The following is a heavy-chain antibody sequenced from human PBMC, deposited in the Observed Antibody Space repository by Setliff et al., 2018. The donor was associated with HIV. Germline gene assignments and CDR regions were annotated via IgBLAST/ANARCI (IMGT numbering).Heavy chain of an antibody. CDR1: GGSISSDDYY. J-gene: IGHJ4*02. CDR2: ITYSGSA. D-gene: IGHD3-22*01. V-gene: IGHV4-30-4*08. CDR3: ARTYYYDSSGYYPRFGYFDY. Sequence: PSETLSLTCTVSGGSISSDDYYWNWIRQPPGKGLEWIGYITYSGSAYYNPSLKSRVTISIDTSNNQISLRLSSVTAADTAVYYCARTYYYDSSGYYPRFGYFDYWGQGTLVTVSS.